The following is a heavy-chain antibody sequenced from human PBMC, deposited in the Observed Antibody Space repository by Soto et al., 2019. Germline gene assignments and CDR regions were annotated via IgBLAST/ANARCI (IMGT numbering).Heavy chain of an antibody. CDR3: SRGFGELSEEDYYYYGMDV. D-gene: IGHD3-10*01. Sequence: PSETLSLTCAVSGGSIGSSNWWCSVRHPPEKGLEWIGEIYHSGSTNYNPSLKSRVTISVDKSKNQLSLQLSSVTAADTAVYYCSRGFGELSEEDYYYYGMDVWGQGTTVT. CDR1: GGSIGSSNW. V-gene: IGHV4-4*02. CDR2: IYHSGST. J-gene: IGHJ6*02.